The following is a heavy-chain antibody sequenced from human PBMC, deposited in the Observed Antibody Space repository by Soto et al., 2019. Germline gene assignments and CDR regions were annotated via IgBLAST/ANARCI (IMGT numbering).Heavy chain of an antibody. CDR3: ARGRRVAAAATGWFDP. V-gene: IGHV3-53*01. CDR2: IYSGGST. Sequence: PWGSRRLSCAASGFTVSSNYMSWVRQAPGKGLEWVSVIYSGGSTYYADSVKGRFTISRDNSKNTLYLQMNSLRAEDTAVYYCARGRRVAAAATGWFDPWGPGTLVTVSS. J-gene: IGHJ5*02. CDR1: GFTVSSNY. D-gene: IGHD6-13*01.